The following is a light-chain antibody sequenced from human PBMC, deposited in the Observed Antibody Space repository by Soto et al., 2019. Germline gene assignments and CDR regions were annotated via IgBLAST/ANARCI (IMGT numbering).Light chain of an antibody. Sequence: QSVLTQPRSVSGSPGQSVTISCTGTSSDVGGYNYVSWYQQHPGKAPKLMIYDVSKRPSGVPDRFSGSKSGNTASLTISGLQAEAEADYHCCSYAGSNTFVLFGGGTKLTVL. V-gene: IGLV2-11*01. CDR2: DVS. J-gene: IGLJ3*02. CDR1: SSDVGGYNY. CDR3: CSYAGSNTFVL.